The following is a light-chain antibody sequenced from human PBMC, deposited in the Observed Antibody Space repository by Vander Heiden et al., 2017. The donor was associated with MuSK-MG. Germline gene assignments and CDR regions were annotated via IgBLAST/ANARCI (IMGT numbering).Light chain of an antibody. CDR2: AAS. CDR1: QSISND. V-gene: IGKV1-39*01. CDR3: QQSDRTPPT. J-gene: IGKJ4*01. Sequence: DIQMTQSPSSLSASVGDRVTIICRASQSISNDLHWYQQKPGKAPKLLIYAASSLQSGVPSRFSGSGSGTDFTLTISSLQPEDFATYYCQQSDRTPPTFGGGTKVEIK.